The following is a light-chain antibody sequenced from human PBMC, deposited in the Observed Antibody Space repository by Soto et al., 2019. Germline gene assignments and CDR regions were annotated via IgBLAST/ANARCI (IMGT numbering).Light chain of an antibody. CDR2: EVN. J-gene: IGLJ3*02. CDR3: CSYAGGSILV. V-gene: IGLV2-23*02. CDR1: SSDVGSYDF. Sequence: QSALTQPASVSGSPGQSITISCTGTSSDVGSYDFVSWFQRPPGKAPKLMIYEVNRRPSGISNRFSGSKSGDTASLTISGLQAEDEADYYCCSYAGGSILVFGGGTKLTVL.